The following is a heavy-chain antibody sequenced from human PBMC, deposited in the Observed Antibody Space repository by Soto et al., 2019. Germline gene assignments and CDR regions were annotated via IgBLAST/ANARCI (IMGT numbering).Heavy chain of an antibody. D-gene: IGHD3-22*01. Sequence: QVQLVQSGAEVKKPGASVKVSCKASGYTFTGYYVHWVRQAPGQGLEWMGWINPNSGGTNYAEKFQGRVTMSSDTSISTSYVELSSLSADDAVEYYGTRDLRGGLLLCYFDYWGQGTLVTVSS. CDR2: INPNSGGT. V-gene: IGHV1-2*02. CDR3: TRDLRGGLLLCYFDY. CDR1: GYTFTGYY. J-gene: IGHJ4*02.